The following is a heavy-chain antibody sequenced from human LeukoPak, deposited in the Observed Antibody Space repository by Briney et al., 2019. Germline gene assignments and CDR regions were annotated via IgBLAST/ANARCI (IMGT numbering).Heavy chain of an antibody. CDR3: ARAASRGGSYFDY. J-gene: IGHJ4*02. V-gene: IGHV1-2*02. CDR2: INPNSGGT. CDR1: GYSFTNYY. D-gene: IGHD1-26*01. Sequence: GASVKVSCKASGYSFTNYYMHWVRQAPGQGLEWMGWINPNSGGTNYAQKFQGRVTMTRDTSISTAYMELSRLRSDDTAVYYCARAASRGGSYFDYWGQGTLVTVSS.